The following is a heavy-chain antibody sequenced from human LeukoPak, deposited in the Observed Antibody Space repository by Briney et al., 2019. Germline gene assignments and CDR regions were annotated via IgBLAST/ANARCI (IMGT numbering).Heavy chain of an antibody. Sequence: GASVKVSCKASGYTFTGYYMHWVRQAPGQGLEWMGWINPNSGGTNYAQKFQGRVTMTRDTSISTAYMELSRLRSDDTAVYYCARDHTVTTSVPAFDIWGQGTMVTVSS. CDR2: INPNSGGT. D-gene: IGHD4-17*01. CDR1: GYTFTGYY. CDR3: ARDHTVTTSVPAFDI. J-gene: IGHJ3*02. V-gene: IGHV1-2*02.